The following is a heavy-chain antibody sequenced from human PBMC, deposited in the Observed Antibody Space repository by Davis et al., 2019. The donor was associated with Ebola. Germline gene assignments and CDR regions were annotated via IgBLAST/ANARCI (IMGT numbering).Heavy chain of an antibody. CDR1: GFTFSSYA. CDR3: AKARSSWTPFDY. J-gene: IGHJ4*02. V-gene: IGHV3-23*01. CDR2: ISAIGGDT. D-gene: IGHD6-13*01. Sequence: GESLKISCAASGFTFSSYAMSWVRQAPGKGLEWVSRISAIGGDTYYADSVKGRFTISRDNSKNTLYLQMNSLRVDDTAVYYCAKARSSWTPFDYWGQGTLVTVSS.